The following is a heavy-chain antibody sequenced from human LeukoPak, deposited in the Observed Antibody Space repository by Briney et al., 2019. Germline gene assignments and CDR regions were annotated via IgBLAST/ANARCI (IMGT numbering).Heavy chain of an antibody. J-gene: IGHJ3*02. D-gene: IGHD4-23*01. CDR1: GFSFSRYG. Sequence: GGSLRLSCAASGFSFSRYGMNWVRQAPGKGLEWVSSIDVGSYAYYADSVKGRFTISRDNAKNSLYLQMNSLRVEDTAVYYCARVRSVGGNPHAFNIWGQGTMVTVSS. V-gene: IGHV3-21*06. CDR2: IDVGSYA. CDR3: ARVRSVGGNPHAFNI.